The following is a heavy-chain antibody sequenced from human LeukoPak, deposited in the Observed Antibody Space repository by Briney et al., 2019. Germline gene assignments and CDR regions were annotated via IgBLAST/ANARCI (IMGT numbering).Heavy chain of an antibody. CDR1: GYTFTNYW. D-gene: IGHD3-16*01. CDR3: AVGRTLMVINYFDW. CDR2: IYPGDSDT. Sequence: GESLKISCKGSGYTFTNYWIGWVRQMPGKGLEWMGIIYPGDSDTRYSPSFQGQVTISADKSISTTYLQWSSLKASDTAMYYCAVGRTLMVINYFDWWGQGTLVTVSS. J-gene: IGHJ4*02. V-gene: IGHV5-51*01.